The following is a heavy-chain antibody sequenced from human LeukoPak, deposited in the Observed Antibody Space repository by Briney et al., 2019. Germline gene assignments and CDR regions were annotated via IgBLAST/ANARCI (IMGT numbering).Heavy chain of an antibody. CDR2: IKQDGSEK. CDR3: ASFSTGADDY. J-gene: IGHJ4*02. D-gene: IGHD3/OR15-3a*01. CDR1: GFTFSSYW. Sequence: GGSLRLSCAASGFTFSSYWMSWVRQAPGKGLEWVANIKQDGSEKYYVDSVKGRLTISRDNAKNTLYLQMNSLRAEDTAVYYCASFSTGADDYWGQGTLVTVSS. V-gene: IGHV3-7*02.